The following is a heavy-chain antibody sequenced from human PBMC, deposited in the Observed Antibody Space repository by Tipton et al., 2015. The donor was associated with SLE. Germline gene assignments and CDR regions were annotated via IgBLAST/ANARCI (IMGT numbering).Heavy chain of an antibody. V-gene: IGHV4-39*07. CDR3: ARVLLTYDSSGYSDY. Sequence: TLSLTCTVSGGFISSSSYYWGWIRQPPGKGLEWIGSIYYSGSTYYNPSLKSRVTISVDTSKNQFSLKLSSVTAADTAVYYCARVLLTYDSSGYSDYWGQGTLVTVSS. J-gene: IGHJ4*02. CDR2: IYYSGST. D-gene: IGHD3-22*01. CDR1: GGFISSSSYY.